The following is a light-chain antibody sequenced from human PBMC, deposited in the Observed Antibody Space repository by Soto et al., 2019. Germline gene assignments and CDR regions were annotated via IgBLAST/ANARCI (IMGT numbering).Light chain of an antibody. J-gene: IGLJ1*01. CDR1: SSDVGGYNY. CDR2: EVS. CDR3: SSYTSSNKGV. Sequence: QSALTQPASVSGSPGQSITISCTGTSSDVGGYNYVSWYQQHPGKAPKLMIYEVSNRPSGVSNRFSGSKSGNTASLTISGLQAEDEADYYCSSYTSSNKGVFGTGTKVTDL. V-gene: IGLV2-14*01.